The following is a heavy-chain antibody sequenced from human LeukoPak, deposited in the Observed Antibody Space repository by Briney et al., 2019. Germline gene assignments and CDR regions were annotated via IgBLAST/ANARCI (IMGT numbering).Heavy chain of an antibody. Sequence: GSLRLSCAASGFTFNYYAMSWIRQSPGEGLEWIAEINHRGDTNYNPSVKSRVTISVDTSKNQFSLKVTSLTAADTAVYYCARGPTISETGYFDYWGQGTLVTVSS. CDR2: INHRGDT. CDR1: GFTFNYYA. J-gene: IGHJ4*03. D-gene: IGHD1-1*01. CDR3: ARGPTISETGYFDY. V-gene: IGHV4-34*01.